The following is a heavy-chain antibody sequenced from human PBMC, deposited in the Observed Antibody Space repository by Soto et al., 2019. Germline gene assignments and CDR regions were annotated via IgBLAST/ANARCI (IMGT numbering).Heavy chain of an antibody. CDR2: IYYSGST. CDR1: GGSISSGDCY. D-gene: IGHD1-26*01. V-gene: IGHV4-30-4*01. CDR3: ARGRPPNPRWEFGGSPDY. J-gene: IGHJ4*02. Sequence: PSETLSLTCTVSGGSISSGDCYWRWIRQPPGKCLEWIGYIYYSGSTYYNPSLKSRVTISVDTSKNQFSLKLSSVTAADTAVYYCARGRPPNPRWEFGGSPDYWGQGTLVTVYS.